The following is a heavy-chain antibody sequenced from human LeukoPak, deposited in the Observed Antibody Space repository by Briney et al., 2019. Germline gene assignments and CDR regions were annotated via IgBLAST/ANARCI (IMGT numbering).Heavy chain of an antibody. J-gene: IGHJ5*02. CDR3: ARANQLLSDNWFDP. D-gene: IGHD2-2*01. V-gene: IGHV1-2*02. CDR2: VNPNSGGT. CDR1: GYTFTGYY. Sequence: GASVKVSCKASGYTFTGYYLHWVRQAPGQGLEWMGCVNPNSGGTNYAQKFQGRVTMTRDTSISTAYMELSRLRSDDTAVYYCARANQLLSDNWFDPWGQGTLVTVSS.